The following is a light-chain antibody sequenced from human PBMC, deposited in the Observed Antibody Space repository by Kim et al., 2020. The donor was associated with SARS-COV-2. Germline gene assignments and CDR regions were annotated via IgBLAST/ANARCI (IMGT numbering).Light chain of an antibody. CDR3: QSYDSSLTGYA. V-gene: IGLV1-40*01. CDR2: DNT. CDR1: SSNIGAGYA. J-gene: IGLJ1*01. Sequence: QSVLTQPPSVSGAPGQGVSISCAGSSSNIGAGYAVHWYQQLPGTAPKLLIFDNTKRPSGVPDRFSGSKSGTSASLAITGLQPEDEADYYCQSYDSSLTGYAFGTGTQLTVL.